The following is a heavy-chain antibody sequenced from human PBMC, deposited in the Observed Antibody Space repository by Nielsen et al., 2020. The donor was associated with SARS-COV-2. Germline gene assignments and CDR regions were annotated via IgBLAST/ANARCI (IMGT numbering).Heavy chain of an antibody. CDR2: IHYSGST. D-gene: IGHD3-9*01. J-gene: IGHJ6*02. V-gene: IGHV4-39*07. CDR3: ARTYYDILTPWYYYYGMDV. Sequence: WIRQPPGKGLEWIGSIHYSGSTNYNPSLKSRVTISVDTSKNQFSLKLSSVTAADTAVYYCARTYYDILTPWYYYYGMDVWGQGTTVTVSS.